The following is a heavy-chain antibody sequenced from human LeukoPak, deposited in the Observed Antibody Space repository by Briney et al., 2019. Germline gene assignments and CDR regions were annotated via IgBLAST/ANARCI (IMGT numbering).Heavy chain of an antibody. V-gene: IGHV1-2*02. Sequence: ASVKVSCKASGYTFTGYYMHWLRQAPGQGLEWMGWINPNSGGTNYAQKFQGRVTMTRDTSVSTAYMDLSRLRSDDTAVYYCASAGAVASQGTGAPYDPWGQGTLVTVSS. CDR1: GYTFTGYY. CDR3: ASAGAVASQGTGAPYDP. CDR2: INPNSGGT. D-gene: IGHD6-19*01. J-gene: IGHJ5*02.